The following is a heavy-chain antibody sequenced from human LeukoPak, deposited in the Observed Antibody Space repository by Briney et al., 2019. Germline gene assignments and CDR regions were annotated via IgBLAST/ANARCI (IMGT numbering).Heavy chain of an antibody. CDR2: IKQDGSEK. CDR3: ARDYDILTGYCRMDV. D-gene: IGHD3-9*01. CDR1: GFTFSSYW. J-gene: IGHJ6*02. Sequence: GGSLRLSCAASGFTFSSYWMSWVRQAPGKGLEWVANIKQDGSEKYYVDPVKGRFTISRDNAKNSLYLQMNSLRAEDTAVCYCARDYDILTGYCRMDVWGQGTTVTVSS. V-gene: IGHV3-7*01.